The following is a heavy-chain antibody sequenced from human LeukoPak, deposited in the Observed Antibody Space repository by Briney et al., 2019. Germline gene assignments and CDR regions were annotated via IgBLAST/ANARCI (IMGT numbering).Heavy chain of an antibody. CDR3: ARDRLATTVTIDY. Sequence: NSSETLSLTCIVSGGSISGSSYYWGWIRQPPGKGLEWIGSIYYSGSTYYNPSLKSRVTISVDTSKNQFSLKLSSVTAADTAVYYCARDRLATTVTIDYWGQGTLVTVSS. D-gene: IGHD4-17*01. V-gene: IGHV4-39*07. J-gene: IGHJ4*02. CDR1: GGSISGSSYY. CDR2: IYYSGST.